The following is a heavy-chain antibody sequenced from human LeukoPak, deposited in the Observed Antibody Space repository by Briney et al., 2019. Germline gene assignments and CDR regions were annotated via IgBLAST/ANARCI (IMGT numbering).Heavy chain of an antibody. V-gene: IGHV4-38-2*02. Sequence: SETLSLTCTVSGYSISSGYYWGWIRQPPGKGLEWIGSIYHSGSTYYNPSLKSRVTISVDTSKNQFSLKLSSVTAADTAVYYCARDVSYGDYRFDYWGQGTLVTVSS. CDR2: IYHSGST. D-gene: IGHD4-17*01. CDR3: ARDVSYGDYRFDY. CDR1: GYSISSGYY. J-gene: IGHJ4*02.